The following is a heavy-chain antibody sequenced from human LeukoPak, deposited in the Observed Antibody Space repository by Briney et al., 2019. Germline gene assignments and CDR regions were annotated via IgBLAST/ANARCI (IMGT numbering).Heavy chain of an antibody. Sequence: GEPLKISCKGSGYSFATYWIGWVRQMPGRGLEWMGIIYTGDSDTRYSPSFQGQVTISADKSISTAYLQWSSLKPSDTAMYYCARRASGVDYWGQGTLVAVSS. V-gene: IGHV5-51*01. CDR1: GYSFATYW. CDR3: ARRASGVDY. D-gene: IGHD1-14*01. CDR2: IYTGDSDT. J-gene: IGHJ4*02.